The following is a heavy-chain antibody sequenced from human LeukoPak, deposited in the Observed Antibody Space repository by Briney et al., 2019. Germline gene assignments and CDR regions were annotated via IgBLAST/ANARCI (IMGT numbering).Heavy chain of an antibody. V-gene: IGHV3-23*01. D-gene: IGHD5-18*01. Sequence: GGSLRLSCAASGFTFSSYAMSWVRQAPGKGLEWVSAISGSGGSTYYADSVKGRFTISRDNSESTLYLQMDSLRAEDTAVYYCAITAMPNYYYYYMDVWGKGTTVTVSS. CDR2: ISGSGGST. CDR1: GFTFSSYA. CDR3: AITAMPNYYYYYMDV. J-gene: IGHJ6*03.